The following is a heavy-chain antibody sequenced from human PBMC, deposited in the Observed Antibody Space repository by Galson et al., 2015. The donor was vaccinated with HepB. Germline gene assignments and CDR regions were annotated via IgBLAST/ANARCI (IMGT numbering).Heavy chain of an antibody. D-gene: IGHD4-11*01. V-gene: IGHV3-48*01. CDR2: ITSSSSTI. CDR3: ARLPRSNPGGV. CDR1: GFTFSSYG. J-gene: IGHJ6*04. Sequence: SLRLSCAASGFTFSSYGMNSVRQAPGKGLEWVSYITSSSSTIYYADSVKGRFTISRDNAKNSLYLQMNSLRVEDTAVYYCARLPRSNPGGVWGKGTTVTVSS.